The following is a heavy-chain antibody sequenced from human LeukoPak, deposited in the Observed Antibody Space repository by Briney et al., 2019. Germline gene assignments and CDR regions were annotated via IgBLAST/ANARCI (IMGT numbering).Heavy chain of an antibody. CDR3: ARGKYSSGWFDY. V-gene: IGHV3-21*01. J-gene: IGHJ4*02. CDR2: ITTSSTYI. Sequence: ETLSLTCTVSGGSVSSGSYYWSWIRQPPGKGLEWVSSITTSSTYISYADSVKGRFTISRDNAKNSLYLQMNSLRAEDTAVYYCARGKYSSGWFDYWGQGTLVTVSS. CDR1: GGSVSSGSYY. D-gene: IGHD6-19*01.